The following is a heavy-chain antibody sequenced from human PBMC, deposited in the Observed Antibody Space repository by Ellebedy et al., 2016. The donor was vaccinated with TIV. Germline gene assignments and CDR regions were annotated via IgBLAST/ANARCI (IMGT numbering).Heavy chain of an antibody. J-gene: IGHJ5*02. CDR2: IYYSGST. Sequence: MPSETLSLTCTVSGGSVSSDSYFWSWVRQHPGKGLEWIGYIYYSGSTYYNPSLKRLVTISVDTSKNQFSLKLTSVTAADTAVYYCVRGTWAIFDPWGQGTLVTVSS. CDR3: VRGTWAIFDP. CDR1: GGSVSSDSYF. V-gene: IGHV4-31*01. D-gene: IGHD2-8*01.